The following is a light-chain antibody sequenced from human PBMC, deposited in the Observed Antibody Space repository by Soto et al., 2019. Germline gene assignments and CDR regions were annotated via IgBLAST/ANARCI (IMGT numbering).Light chain of an antibody. CDR1: QSVSSY. Sequence: EIVLTQSPATLSLSPGERATLSCRASQSVSSYLAWYQQKPGQAPRLLIYDASNRATGIPARFSGSGSGTDFTLTISSLEPEDFAVYYCQQRSNFITFGPGTKVDIK. V-gene: IGKV3-11*01. CDR2: DAS. J-gene: IGKJ3*01. CDR3: QQRSNFIT.